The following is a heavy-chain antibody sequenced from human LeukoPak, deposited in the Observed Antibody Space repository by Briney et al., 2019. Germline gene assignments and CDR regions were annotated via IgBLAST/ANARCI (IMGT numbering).Heavy chain of an antibody. CDR3: ARLVHQDGMDA. CDR2: INPNSDGT. CDR1: GYTFTGYY. J-gene: IGHJ6*02. V-gene: IGHV1-2*02. Sequence: GASVKVSCKASGYTFTGYYMHWVRQAPGQGLEWMGWINPNSDGTNYAQKFQGRVTMTRDTSISTAYMELSRLGSDDTAVYYCARLVHQDGMDAWGQGTTVTVSS. D-gene: IGHD1-1*01.